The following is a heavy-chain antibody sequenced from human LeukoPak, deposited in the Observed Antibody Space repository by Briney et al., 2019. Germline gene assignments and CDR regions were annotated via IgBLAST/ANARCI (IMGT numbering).Heavy chain of an antibody. CDR3: ARTYRLYYDSSGYYSY. V-gene: IGHV4-34*01. CDR1: GGSFSGYY. CDR2: INHSGST. D-gene: IGHD3-22*01. Sequence: SETLSLTCAVYGGSFSGYYWSWIRQPPGKGLEWIGEINHSGSTNYNPSLKSRVPISVDTSKNQFSLKLSSVTAADTAVYYCARTYRLYYDSSGYYSYWGQGTLVTVSS. J-gene: IGHJ4*02.